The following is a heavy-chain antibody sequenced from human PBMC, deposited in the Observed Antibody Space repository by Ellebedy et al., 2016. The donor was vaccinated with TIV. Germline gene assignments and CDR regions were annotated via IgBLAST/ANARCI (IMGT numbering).Heavy chain of an antibody. V-gene: IGHV4-39*07. CDR1: GGSISSSSYY. D-gene: IGHD3-10*01. CDR3: ARELLWFGETSSDYYYYGMDV. CDR2: IYYSGST. J-gene: IGHJ6*02. Sequence: SETLSLTXTVSGGSISSSSYYWGWIRQPPGKGLEWIGSIYYSGSTYYNPSLKSRVTISVDTSKNQFSLKLSSVTAADTAVYYCARELLWFGETSSDYYYYGMDVWGQGTTVTVSS.